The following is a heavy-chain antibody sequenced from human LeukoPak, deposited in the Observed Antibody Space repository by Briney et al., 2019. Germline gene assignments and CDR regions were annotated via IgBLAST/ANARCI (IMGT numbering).Heavy chain of an antibody. Sequence: ASVKVSCKVSGYTLTELSMHWVRQAPGQGLEWMGWINPNTGDINYAQKFQGRVTMTRDTSISTAYMELTILRSNDTAVYYCVSGSYGVSANGMDVWGQGTMVTVSS. CDR1: GYTLTELS. D-gene: IGHD1-1*01. CDR3: VSGSYGVSANGMDV. V-gene: IGHV1-2*02. J-gene: IGHJ6*02. CDR2: INPNTGDI.